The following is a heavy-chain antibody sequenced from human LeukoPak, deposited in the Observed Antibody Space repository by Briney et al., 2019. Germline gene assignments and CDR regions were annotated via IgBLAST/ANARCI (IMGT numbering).Heavy chain of an antibody. D-gene: IGHD3-22*01. J-gene: IGHJ5*02. CDR2: VYYSGAT. Sequence: SETLSLTCTVSGGSISPYYWTWIRQSPGKGLEWIGSVYYSGATKYSPSLNSRLTISVDTSNNQVSLMLKSVTAADTAVYYCVRHTYYDTHGFHLGWFDPWGQGSLVSVSS. CDR1: GGSISPYY. V-gene: IGHV4-59*08. CDR3: VRHTYYDTHGFHLGWFDP.